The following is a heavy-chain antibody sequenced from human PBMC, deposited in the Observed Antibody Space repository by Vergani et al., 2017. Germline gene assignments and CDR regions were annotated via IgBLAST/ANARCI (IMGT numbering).Heavy chain of an antibody. J-gene: IGHJ3*02. Sequence: EVQLVQSGAEVKKPGESLTISCKGSGYSFTSYWIGWVRQMPGKGLEWMGIIYPGDSDTRYSPSFQGQVTISADKSISTAYLQWSSLKASDTAMYYCARRSRGIAAAGTHSNAFDIWGQGTMVTVSS. CDR3: ARRSRGIAAAGTHSNAFDI. CDR2: IYPGDSDT. D-gene: IGHD6-13*01. CDR1: GYSFTSYW. V-gene: IGHV5-51*03.